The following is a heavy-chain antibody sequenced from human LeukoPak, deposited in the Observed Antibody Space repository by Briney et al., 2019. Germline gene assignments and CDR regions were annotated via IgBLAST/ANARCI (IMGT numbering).Heavy chain of an antibody. D-gene: IGHD3-10*01. CDR2: IYYSGST. CDR1: GGSISSSSYY. CDR3: ARDSGSHHY. J-gene: IGHJ4*02. V-gene: IGHV4-39*07. Sequence: SETLSLTCTVSGGSISSSSYYWGWIRQPPGKGLEWIGSIYYSGSTYYNPSLKRRVTISVDTSKNQFSLKLSSVTAADTAVYYCARDSGSHHYWGQGTLVTVSS.